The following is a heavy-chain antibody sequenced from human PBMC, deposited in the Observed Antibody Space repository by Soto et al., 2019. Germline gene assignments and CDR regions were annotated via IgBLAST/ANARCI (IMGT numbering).Heavy chain of an antibody. Sequence: GGSLRLSCTASGFTFDDYAMHWVRQAPGKGLEWVSGISWSSGSIAYADSVKGRFTISRDNAKNSLYLQMNSLRAEDTALYYCAKDSSGYNYGRDTNFDYWGQGTLVTVSS. V-gene: IGHV3-9*01. J-gene: IGHJ4*02. CDR2: ISWSSGSI. D-gene: IGHD5-18*01. CDR1: GFTFDDYA. CDR3: AKDSSGYNYGRDTNFDY.